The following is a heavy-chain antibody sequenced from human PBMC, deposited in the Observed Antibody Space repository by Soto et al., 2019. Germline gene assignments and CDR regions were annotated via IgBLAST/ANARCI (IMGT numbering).Heavy chain of an antibody. Sequence: QVQLVQSGAEVKKPGASVKVSCKASGYTFTSYGISWVRQAPGQGLEWMGWISAYNGNTNYAQKLQGRVTXXTXTXXSTAYMELRSLRSDDTAVYYCARHDRSGYYYYFDYWGQGTLVTVSS. J-gene: IGHJ4*02. CDR3: ARHDRSGYYYYFDY. V-gene: IGHV1-18*01. CDR1: GYTFTSYG. D-gene: IGHD3-22*01. CDR2: ISAYNGNT.